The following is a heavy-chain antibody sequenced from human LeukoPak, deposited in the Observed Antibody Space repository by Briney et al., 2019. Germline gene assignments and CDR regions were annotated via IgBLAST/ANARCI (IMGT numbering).Heavy chain of an antibody. V-gene: IGHV4-59*01. Sequence: SETLSPTCTVSGGSISSYYWSWIRQPPGKGLEWIGYIYYSGSTNYNPSLKSRVTISVDTSKNQFSLKLSSVTAADTAVYYCASLGVAGYSYGDDYWGQGTLVTISS. CDR3: ASLGVAGYSYGDDY. D-gene: IGHD5-18*01. J-gene: IGHJ4*02. CDR2: IYYSGST. CDR1: GGSISSYY.